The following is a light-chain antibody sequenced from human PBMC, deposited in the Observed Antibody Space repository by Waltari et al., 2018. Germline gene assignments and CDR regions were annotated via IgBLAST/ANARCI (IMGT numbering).Light chain of an antibody. CDR1: NIGRQS. V-gene: IGLV3-21*02. CDR3: QVWDSSSDHPHVV. Sequence: SYVLTQPPSVSVAPGQTARITVGGNNIGRQSVQRYQQKPGQTPVLVVYDDSDRPSGIPERFSGSNSGNTATLTISRVEAGDEADYYCQVWDSSSDHPHVVFGGGTKLTVL. J-gene: IGLJ2*01. CDR2: DDS.